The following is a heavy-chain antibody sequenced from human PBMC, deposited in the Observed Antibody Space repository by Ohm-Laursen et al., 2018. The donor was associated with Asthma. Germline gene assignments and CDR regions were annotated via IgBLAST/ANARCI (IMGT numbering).Heavy chain of an antibody. CDR3: ARIGPEWELPGREYSLHH. CDR2: ISTASSFI. D-gene: IGHD1-26*01. CDR1: GYTFSRYS. J-gene: IGHJ1*01. V-gene: IGHV3-21*01. Sequence: SLRLSCAAPGYTFSRYSIHWVRQIPGKGLEWVASISTASSFIYYADSVGGRFTTSRDNARNSVYLQMNSLRAEDTALYYCARIGPEWELPGREYSLHHWGEGTLVTVSS.